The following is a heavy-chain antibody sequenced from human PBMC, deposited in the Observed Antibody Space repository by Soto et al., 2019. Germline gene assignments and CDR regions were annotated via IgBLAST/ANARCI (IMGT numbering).Heavy chain of an antibody. V-gene: IGHV6-1*01. CDR2: TFYRSKWYN. CDR1: GDSVSSTTTA. D-gene: IGHD3-3*01. J-gene: IGHJ4*02. Sequence: SQTLSLTCAISGDSVSSTTTAWNWIRLSPSRGLEWLGRTFYRSKWYNDYDLSVKSRITIIPDTSNNQFSLHLNSVTPEDTAIYYCAKEGITVFGLVPQFDFWGQGTPVTVSS. CDR3: AKEGITVFGLVPQFDF.